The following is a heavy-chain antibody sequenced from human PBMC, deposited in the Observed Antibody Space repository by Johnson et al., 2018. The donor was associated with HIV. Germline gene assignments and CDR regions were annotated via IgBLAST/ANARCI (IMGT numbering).Heavy chain of an antibody. D-gene: IGHD5-18*01. CDR2: IWYDGSNK. V-gene: IGHV3-33*08. J-gene: IGHJ3*02. CDR1: GFSVNSNY. CDR3: ARGRRIQLWLLADAFDI. Sequence: QVQLVESGGGLVQPGGSLRLSCAASGFSVNSNYMSWVRQAPGKGLEWVAVIWYDGSNKYYADSVKGRFTISRDNSKNTLYLQMNSLRAEDTAVYYCARGRRIQLWLLADAFDIWGQGTMVTVSS.